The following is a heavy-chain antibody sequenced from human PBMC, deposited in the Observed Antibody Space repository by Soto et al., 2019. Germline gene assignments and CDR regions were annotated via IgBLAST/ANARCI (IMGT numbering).Heavy chain of an antibody. CDR2: ISHSGSYI. CDR3: ASPRDYCVTTSNCFIAFDI. D-gene: IGHD4-17*01. CDR1: GFSFGDYV. V-gene: IGHV3-21*01. J-gene: IGHJ3*02. Sequence: AQLVESGGSLVKPGGSLRLSCAASGFSFGDYVMNWVRQAPGRGLEWVASISHSGSYIFYADSVKGRFTISRDNSGDSLYLQMNSLRVDDTAIYYCASPRDYCVTTSNCFIAFDIWGQGTRVTVSS.